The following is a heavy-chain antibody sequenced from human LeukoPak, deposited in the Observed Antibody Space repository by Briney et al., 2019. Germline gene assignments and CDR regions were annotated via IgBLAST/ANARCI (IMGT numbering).Heavy chain of an antibody. D-gene: IGHD2-2*01. Sequence: PSETLSLTCIVSGGSISSGSSAWSWIRQPAGRGLEWIGRIYTSGSTNYNPSPKTRVTRSVDTPKNQFSLKLSSVTAADTAVYYCARSRYQLLPGYNWFDPWGQGTLVTVS. CDR3: ARSRYQLLPGYNWFDP. CDR2: IYTSGST. J-gene: IGHJ5*02. CDR1: GGSISSGSSA. V-gene: IGHV4-61*02.